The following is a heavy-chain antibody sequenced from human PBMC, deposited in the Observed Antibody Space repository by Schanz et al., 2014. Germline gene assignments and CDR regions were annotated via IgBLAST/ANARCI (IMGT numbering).Heavy chain of an antibody. CDR2: ISGGGGTT. D-gene: IGHD3-22*01. Sequence: EVQLVESGGGLVQPGGSLRLSCASSGFSFTTYAMSWVRQAPGKGLEWVSAISGGGGTTYYADSVKGRFTISRDNSENTLYLQMNSLRAEDTAVYYCAKDRSWDYDSSGYFDYWGQGTLVTVSS. CDR3: AKDRSWDYDSSGYFDY. V-gene: IGHV3-23*04. J-gene: IGHJ4*02. CDR1: GFSFTTYA.